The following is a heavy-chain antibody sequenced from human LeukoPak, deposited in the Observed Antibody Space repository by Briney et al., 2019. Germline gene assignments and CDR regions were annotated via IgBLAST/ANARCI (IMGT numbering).Heavy chain of an antibody. V-gene: IGHV1-18*01. CDR3: ARADSGWCHGDY. CDR2: ISAYNGNT. J-gene: IGHJ4*02. Sequence: ASVKVSCKASGYTFTSFGITWVRQAPGQGLEWMGWISAYNGNTNYAQKLQGRVTLTTDTSTSTAYMELRNLRSDDTAVYYCARADSGWCHGDYWGQGTLVTVSS. CDR1: GYTFTSFG. D-gene: IGHD6-19*01.